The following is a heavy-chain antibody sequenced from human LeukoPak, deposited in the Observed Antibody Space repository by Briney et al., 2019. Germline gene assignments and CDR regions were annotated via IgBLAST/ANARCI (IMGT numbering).Heavy chain of an antibody. D-gene: IGHD6-19*01. V-gene: IGHV3-30-3*01. J-gene: IGHJ4*02. CDR2: ISYDGSNK. CDR1: GFTFSSYA. Sequence: GGSLRLSCAASGFTFSSYAMHWVRQAPGKGLEWVAVISYDGSNKYYADSVKGRFTISRDNSKNTLYLQMNSLRAEDTAVYYCARDGPHIAVADPGGFDYWGQGTLVTVSS. CDR3: ARDGPHIAVADPGGFDY.